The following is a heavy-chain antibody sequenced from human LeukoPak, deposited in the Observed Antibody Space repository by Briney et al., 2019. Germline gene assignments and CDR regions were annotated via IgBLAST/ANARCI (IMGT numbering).Heavy chain of an antibody. J-gene: IGHJ4*02. Sequence: SETLSLTCAVSGYSISSGYYWGWFRQPPGKGREWIGIIYHSGRTYYNPSLKSRVTISVDTSKNQFSLKLSSVTAADTGVYYCARGKYFDYWGQGTLVTVSS. V-gene: IGHV4-38-2*01. CDR1: GYSISSGYY. CDR3: ARGKYFDY. CDR2: IYHSGRT.